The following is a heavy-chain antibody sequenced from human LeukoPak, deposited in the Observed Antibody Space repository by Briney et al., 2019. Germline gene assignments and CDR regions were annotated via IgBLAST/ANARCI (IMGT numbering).Heavy chain of an antibody. Sequence: GGSLRLSCAASGFTVSSNYMSWVRQAPGKGLEWVSVIYSGGSTYYADSVKGRFTISRDNSKNTLYLQMNSLRAEDTAVYYCARGRPTWSFDIWGQGTMVTVSS. D-gene: IGHD3-3*01. J-gene: IGHJ3*02. CDR1: GFTVSSNY. V-gene: IGHV3-53*01. CDR3: ARGRPTWSFDI. CDR2: IYSGGST.